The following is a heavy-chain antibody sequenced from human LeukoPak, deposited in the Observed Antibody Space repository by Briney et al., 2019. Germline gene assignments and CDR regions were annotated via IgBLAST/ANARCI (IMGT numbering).Heavy chain of an antibody. J-gene: IGHJ6*03. CDR3: ARDADSSGWLDYYMYV. D-gene: IGHD6-19*01. Sequence: GGSLSLSCAASGFTFSTYSMKWARQAPGKGLEWFSYINSSSSYIDYADSVKGRFTISRDNAKNSLYLQMNSLRAEDTAVYYCARDADSSGWLDYYMYVWGKGTTLTISS. CDR2: INSSSSYI. V-gene: IGHV3-21*01. CDR1: GFTFSTYS.